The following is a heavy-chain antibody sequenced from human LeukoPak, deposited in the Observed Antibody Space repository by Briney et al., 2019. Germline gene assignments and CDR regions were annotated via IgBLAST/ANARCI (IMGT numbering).Heavy chain of an antibody. CDR1: GFTFSTYE. CDR2: ISSSASIT. V-gene: IGHV3-48*03. J-gene: IGHJ4*02. CDR3: ARLQPAIAAAGSFDY. D-gene: IGHD6-13*01. Sequence: GGSLRLFCAASGFTFSTYEMNWARQAPGKGLEWVSYISSSASITYYADSVKGRFTSSRDNAKNSLYLQMDSLRVEDTAVYYCARLQPAIAAAGSFDYWGQGTPVTVSS.